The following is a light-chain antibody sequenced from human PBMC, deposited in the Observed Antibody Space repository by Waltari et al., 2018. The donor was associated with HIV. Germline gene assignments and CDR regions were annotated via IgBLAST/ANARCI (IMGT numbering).Light chain of an antibody. CDR1: QTLLHSSGFDC. J-gene: IGKJ4*01. CDR2: LGS. Sequence: IGLTQSPLSLPVIPGEPASLSWRSSQTLLHSSGFDCLVWYLQKPGQAPQLLIYLGSHRASGVSERVSGGGSGTHFTLNLTRVEPEDVGVYFCMQFLQTPPTFGGGTKVEIK. CDR3: MQFLQTPPT. V-gene: IGKV2-28*01.